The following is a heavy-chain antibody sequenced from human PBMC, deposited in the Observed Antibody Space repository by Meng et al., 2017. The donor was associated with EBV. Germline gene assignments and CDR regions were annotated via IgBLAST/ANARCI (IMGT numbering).Heavy chain of an antibody. V-gene: IGHV1-69*01. CDR2: FLPRLGAP. D-gene: IGHD3-10*01. CDR1: GGPFRYYA. CDR3: ASESGRGYTPDY. Sequence: VQLVQLLLKGKKPGSSLKVSCKTSGGPFRYYAISWVRQAPGQGLEWLGGFLPRLGAPNYAQKFHGRVKITADESTSTHYMDLSSLRSEDTAIYYCASESGRGYTPDYWGQGTLVTVSS. J-gene: IGHJ4*02.